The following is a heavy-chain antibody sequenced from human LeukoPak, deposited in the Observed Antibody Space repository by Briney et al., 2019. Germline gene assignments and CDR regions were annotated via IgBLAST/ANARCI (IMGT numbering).Heavy chain of an antibody. CDR1: GFTFSSYA. J-gene: IGHJ6*02. D-gene: IGHD1-26*01. CDR3: ARENRGSYYYYYGMDV. V-gene: IGHV3-30-3*01. CDR2: RSYDGSNK. Sequence: PGGSLRLSCAASGFTFSSYAMHWVRQAPGKGLEWVAVRSYDGSNKYYADSVKGRFTISRDNSKNTLYLQMNSLRAEDTAVYYCARENRGSYYYYYGMDVWGQGTTVTVSS.